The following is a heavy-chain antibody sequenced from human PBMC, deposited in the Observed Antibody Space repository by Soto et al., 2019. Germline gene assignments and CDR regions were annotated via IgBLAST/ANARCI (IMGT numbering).Heavy chain of an antibody. D-gene: IGHD2-2*01. J-gene: IGHJ5*02. Sequence: PGGSLRLSCAASGFTFSSYAMSWVRQAPGKGLEWVSAISGSGGSTYYADSVKGRFTITRDNSKNTLYLQMNNLRAEVTSVYYCAKDPTPIYCSSTSCDGGYDWFDPWGQGTLVTVSS. V-gene: IGHV3-23*01. CDR3: AKDPTPIYCSSTSCDGGYDWFDP. CDR2: ISGSGGST. CDR1: GFTFSSYA.